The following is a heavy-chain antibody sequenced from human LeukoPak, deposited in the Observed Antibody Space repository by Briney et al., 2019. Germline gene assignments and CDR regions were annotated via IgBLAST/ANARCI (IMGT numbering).Heavy chain of an antibody. Sequence: SQTLSLTCTVSGGSISSGTSYWSWIRQPPGKGLEWIGYVSHSGGTHYTPSLQSRVTISVDRSKNQFSLILNSMTGADTAVYYCARVSGSVNCGGDCYYFDFWGQGTLVTVSS. J-gene: IGHJ4*02. CDR1: GGSISSGTSY. V-gene: IGHV4-30-2*01. CDR2: VSHSGGT. D-gene: IGHD2-21*01. CDR3: ARVSGSVNCGGDCYYFDF.